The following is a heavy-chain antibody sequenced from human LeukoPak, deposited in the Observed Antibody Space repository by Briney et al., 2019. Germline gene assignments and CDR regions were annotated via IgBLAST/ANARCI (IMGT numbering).Heavy chain of an antibody. J-gene: IGHJ4*02. CDR2: IYSGGST. D-gene: IGHD6-6*01. CDR3: ASSSIAARRAFDY. Sequence: GGSLRLSCAASGFTVSSNYMSWVRQAPGKGLEWVSVIYSGGSTYYADSVKGRFTISRDNSKNTLYLQMNSLRAEDTAVYYCASSSIAARRAFDYWGQGTLVTVSS. V-gene: IGHV3-53*01. CDR1: GFTVSSNY.